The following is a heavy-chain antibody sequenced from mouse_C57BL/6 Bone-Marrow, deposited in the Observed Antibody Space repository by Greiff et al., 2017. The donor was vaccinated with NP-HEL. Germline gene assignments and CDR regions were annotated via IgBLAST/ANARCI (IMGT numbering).Heavy chain of an antibody. V-gene: IGHV1-81*01. Sequence: VQLQQSGAELARPGASVKLSCKASGYNFTSYGISWVKQRTGQGLEWIGEIYPRSGNTYYNEKFKGKATLTADKSSSTAYMELRSLTSEDSAVYFCARRAGGSSLYFDYWGQGTTLTVSS. CDR3: ARRAGGSSLYFDY. CDR2: IYPRSGNT. CDR1: GYNFTSYG. J-gene: IGHJ2*01. D-gene: IGHD1-1*01.